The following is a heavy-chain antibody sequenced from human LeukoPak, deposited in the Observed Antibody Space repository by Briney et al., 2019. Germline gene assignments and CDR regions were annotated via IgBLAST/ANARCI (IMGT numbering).Heavy chain of an antibody. CDR2: TYYRSKWYN. V-gene: IGHV6-1*01. D-gene: IGHD3-9*01. Sequence: SQTLSLTCAISGDSVSSNSVAWNWIRQSPSRGLEWLGRTYYRSKWYNDYAVSVKSRITINPDTSKNQFSLQLNSVTPEDPAVYYCARVPSTIYDILTGYYYTNYFDYWGQGTLVTVSS. J-gene: IGHJ4*02. CDR1: GDSVSSNSVA. CDR3: ARVPSTIYDILTGYYYTNYFDY.